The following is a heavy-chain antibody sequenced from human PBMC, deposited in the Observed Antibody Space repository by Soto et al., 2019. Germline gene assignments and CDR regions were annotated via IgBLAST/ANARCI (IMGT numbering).Heavy chain of an antibody. V-gene: IGHV3-15*07. D-gene: IGHD2-15*01. CDR2: IKSKTDGGTT. CDR3: STDHIVVVVAATEY. CDR1: GVTFSKAW. Sequence: EVQLVESGGGLVKPGGSLRLSCAASGVTFSKAWMNWVRQAPGKGLEWVGRIKSKTDGGTTDYAAPVTGRFTISRDDSKDTLYLQMNSLKTEDTAVYYCSTDHIVVVVAATEYWGQGSLVTVSS. J-gene: IGHJ4*02.